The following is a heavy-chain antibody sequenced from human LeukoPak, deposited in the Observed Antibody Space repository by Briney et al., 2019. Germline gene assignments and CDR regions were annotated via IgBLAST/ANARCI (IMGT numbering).Heavy chain of an antibody. V-gene: IGHV4-30-4*01. CDR3: ARAYDYVWGGYRPNPYYFDY. Sequence: PSETLSLTCTVSGGSISSGDYYWSWIRQPPGKGLEWIGYIYYSGSTNYNPSLKSRVTISVDTSKNQFSLKLSSVTAADTAVYYCARAYDYVWGGYRPNPYYFDYWGQGTLVTVSS. CDR2: IYYSGST. CDR1: GGSISSGDYY. J-gene: IGHJ4*02. D-gene: IGHD3-16*02.